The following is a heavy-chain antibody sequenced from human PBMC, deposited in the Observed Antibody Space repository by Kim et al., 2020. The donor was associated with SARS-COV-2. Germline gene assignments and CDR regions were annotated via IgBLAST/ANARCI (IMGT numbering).Heavy chain of an antibody. J-gene: IGHJ4*02. CDR3: ARGKAAAGY. CDR2: SNK. Sequence: SNKYYPDSVKGRFTLSRDNSKNTLYLQMNSRRAEDTAVYYCARGKAAAGYWGQGTLVTVSS. D-gene: IGHD6-13*01. V-gene: IGHV3-33*01.